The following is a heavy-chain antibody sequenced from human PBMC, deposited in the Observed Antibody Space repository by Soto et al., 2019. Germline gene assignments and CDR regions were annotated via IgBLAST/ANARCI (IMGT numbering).Heavy chain of an antibody. CDR1: GGSVSSGGYY. J-gene: IGHJ4*02. V-gene: IGHV4-31*03. Sequence: SETLSLTCTVSGGSVSSGGYYWSWIRQHPGTGLEWIGYIYYSGTTYFNPSLKSRASISPDTSKNEFSLKLTSVTAADTAVYYCARRALPQCINGVCYKDGFWDYWGQGALVTV. CDR2: IYYSGTT. D-gene: IGHD2-8*01. CDR3: ARRALPQCINGVCYKDGFWDY.